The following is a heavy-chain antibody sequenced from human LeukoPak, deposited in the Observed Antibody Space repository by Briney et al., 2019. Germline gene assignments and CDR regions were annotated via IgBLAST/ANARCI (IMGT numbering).Heavy chain of an antibody. D-gene: IGHD2-15*01. Sequence: SETLSLTCAVSGGSFSVHYWTWIRQSPGKGLEWIGEISHSGSTNYSPSFKSRVTISVDTSKNQFSLKLSSVTAADTAVYYCARAVEYCSGGSCYSSYYYYYYMDVWGKGTTVTVSS. CDR3: ARAVEYCSGGSCYSSYYYYYYMDV. V-gene: IGHV4-34*01. J-gene: IGHJ6*03. CDR2: ISHSGST. CDR1: GGSFSVHY.